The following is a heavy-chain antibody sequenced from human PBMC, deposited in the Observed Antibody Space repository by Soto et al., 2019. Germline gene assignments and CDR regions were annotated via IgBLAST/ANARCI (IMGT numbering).Heavy chain of an antibody. Sequence: QVQLQQWGAGLLKPSETLSLTCAVYGGSFSGYYWNWIRQPPGKGLEWIWEINHSGSTNYNPSLKSRVTISLDTSKNQFSLKLSSMTAADTAVYYFARGYGRNFDYWGQGTLVTVSS. D-gene: IGHD3-10*01. CDR1: GGSFSGYY. V-gene: IGHV4-34*01. CDR3: ARGYGRNFDY. J-gene: IGHJ4*02. CDR2: INHSGST.